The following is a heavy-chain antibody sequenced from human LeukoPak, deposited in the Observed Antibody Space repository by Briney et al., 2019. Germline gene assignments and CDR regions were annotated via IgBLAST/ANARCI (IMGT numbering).Heavy chain of an antibody. CDR1: GFTFEDHG. J-gene: IGHJ6*03. CDR3: ATYDRFYYYMDV. D-gene: IGHD3-3*01. V-gene: IGHV3-20*01. Sequence: GGSLRLSCATSGFTFEDHGMAWVRQGPGTGLEWVSSINWNGDVTGYADSVNGRFTISRDNAKNSLSLQMNSLRAEDTALYHCATYDRFYYYMDVWGKGTTVTISS. CDR2: INWNGDVT.